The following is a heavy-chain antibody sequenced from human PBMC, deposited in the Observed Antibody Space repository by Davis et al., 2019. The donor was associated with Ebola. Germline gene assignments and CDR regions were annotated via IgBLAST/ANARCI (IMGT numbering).Heavy chain of an antibody. V-gene: IGHV4-34*01. Sequence: MPGGSLRLSCAVYGGSFSGYYWSWIRQPPGKGLEWIGEINHSGSTNYNPSLKSRVTISVDTSKNQFSLKLSSVTAADTAVYYCARGPRWAGTIDAFDIWGQGTMVTVSS. CDR3: ARGPRWAGTIDAFDI. D-gene: IGHD1-7*01. CDR1: GGSFSGYY. CDR2: INHSGST. J-gene: IGHJ3*02.